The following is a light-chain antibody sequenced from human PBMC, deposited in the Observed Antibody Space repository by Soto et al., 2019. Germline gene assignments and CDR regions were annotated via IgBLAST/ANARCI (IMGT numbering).Light chain of an antibody. CDR1: QTISNW. J-gene: IGKJ5*01. CDR2: DAS. Sequence: DIHLTQSPSFLSAPVGDRVTITCRASQTISNWLAWYQQKPGKAPTLLIYDASTLERGVPSRFSGTGSGTEFTLSIDSLQPDDFATYYCQQYHTSSITFGQGTRLEIK. CDR3: QQYHTSSIT. V-gene: IGKV1-5*01.